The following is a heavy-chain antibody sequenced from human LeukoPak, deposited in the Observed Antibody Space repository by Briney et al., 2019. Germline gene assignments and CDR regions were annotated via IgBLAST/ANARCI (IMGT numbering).Heavy chain of an antibody. CDR3: ARALHVVPAANDFDY. D-gene: IGHD2-2*01. J-gene: IGHJ4*02. CDR2: INPNSGGT. Sequence: ASVKVSCKASGYTFTGYYMHWLRQAPGQGLEWMGWINPNSGGTNYAQKFQGRVTMTRDTSISTAYMELSRLRSDDTAVYYCARALHVVPAANDFDYWGQGTLVTVSS. CDR1: GYTFTGYY. V-gene: IGHV1-2*02.